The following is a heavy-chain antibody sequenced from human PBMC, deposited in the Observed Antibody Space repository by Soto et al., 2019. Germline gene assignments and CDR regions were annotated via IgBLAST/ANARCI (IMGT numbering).Heavy chain of an antibody. CDR1: GYTFTSYD. D-gene: IGHD4-4*01. Sequence: ASVKVSCKASGYTFTSYDINWVRQATGQGLEWMGWMNPNSGNTGYAQKFQGRVTMTRNTSISTAYMELSSLRPEDTAVYYCAADVGGYIYSLARHWGPGTRVTVSS. V-gene: IGHV1-8*01. J-gene: IGHJ4*02. CDR3: AADVGGYIYSLARH. CDR2: MNPNSGNT.